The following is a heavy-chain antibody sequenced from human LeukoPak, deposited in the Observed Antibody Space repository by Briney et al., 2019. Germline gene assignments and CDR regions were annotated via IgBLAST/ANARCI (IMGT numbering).Heavy chain of an antibody. J-gene: IGHJ4*02. V-gene: IGHV1-46*01. CDR3: ARAGLGYSYGYYLDY. D-gene: IGHD5-18*01. CDR2: INPSGGST. CDR1: GYTFTSYY. Sequence: GASVKVSCKASGYTFTSYYMHWVRQAPGQGLEWMGIINPSGGSTSYAQKFQGRVTMTRDTSTSTVYMELSSLRSEDTAVYYCARAGLGYSYGYYLDYWGQGTLVTVSS.